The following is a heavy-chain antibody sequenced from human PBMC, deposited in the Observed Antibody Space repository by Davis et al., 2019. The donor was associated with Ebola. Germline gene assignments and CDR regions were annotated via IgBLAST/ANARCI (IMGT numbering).Heavy chain of an antibody. CDR1: GFTFSNYN. CDR3: ANTKAYSSGFED. V-gene: IGHV3-21*01. CDR2: ISSSGTYR. D-gene: IGHD6-25*01. Sequence: GGSLRLSCAASGFTFSNYNINWVRQAPGKGLEWVSSISSSGTYREYADSVKGRFTISRDNSKNSVYPQMNSLRAEDTAVYYCANTKAYSSGFEDWGQGTAVTVSS. J-gene: IGHJ4*02.